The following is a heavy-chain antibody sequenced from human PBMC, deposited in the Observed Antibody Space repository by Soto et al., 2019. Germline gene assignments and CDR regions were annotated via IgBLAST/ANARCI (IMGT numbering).Heavy chain of an antibody. Sequence: TLSLTCTVSGGSLSSGGYFWSWIRQPPGGGLEWIGHIYNIGTTYSNPSLQSQVTISLDTSRNQFSLKLSSVTAADTAVYYCARGPSSDKVDYWGQGTLVTVSS. CDR3: ARGPSSDKVDY. CDR1: GGSLSSGGYF. CDR2: IYNIGTT. J-gene: IGHJ4*02. V-gene: IGHV4-30-4*01. D-gene: IGHD3-10*01.